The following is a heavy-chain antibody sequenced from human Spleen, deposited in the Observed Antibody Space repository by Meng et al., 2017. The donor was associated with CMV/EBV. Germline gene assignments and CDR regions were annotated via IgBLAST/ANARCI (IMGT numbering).Heavy chain of an antibody. CDR3: ARHDSSSWYIHYFDY. V-gene: IGHV4-39*01. CDR2: IYYSGRT. CDR1: VSISSSSYY. J-gene: IGHJ4*02. Sequence: VSISSSSYYCGWIRPPPGKGLEWIGSIYYSGRTHYNPSLKSRVTISVDTSKNQFSLKLSSVTAADTAVYYCARHDSSSWYIHYFDYWGQGTLVTVSS. D-gene: IGHD6-13*01.